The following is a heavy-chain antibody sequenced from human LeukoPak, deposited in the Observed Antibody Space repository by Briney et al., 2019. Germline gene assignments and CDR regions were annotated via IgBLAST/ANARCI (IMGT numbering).Heavy chain of an antibody. V-gene: IGHV3-43D*03. D-gene: IGHD6-19*01. J-gene: IGHJ4*02. CDR1: GFTFDDYA. CDR3: ARGIAVAGTFFGATD. Sequence: GGSLRLSCAASGFTFDDYAMHWVRQAPGKGLEWVSLISWDGGSTYYADSVKGRFTISRDNAKNSLYLQMNSLRAEDTAVYYCARGIAVAGTFFGATDWGQGTLVTVSS. CDR2: ISWDGGST.